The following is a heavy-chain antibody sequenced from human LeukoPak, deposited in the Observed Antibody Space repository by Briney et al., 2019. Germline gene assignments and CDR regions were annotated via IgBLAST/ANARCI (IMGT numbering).Heavy chain of an antibody. CDR3: AHGLGYCSSTSPPVCDY. D-gene: IGHD2-2*01. J-gene: IGHJ4*02. Sequence: SVKVSCKASGGTFSSYAISWVRQAPGQGLEWMGRIIPILGIANYAQKFQGRVTITTDESTSTAYMELSSLRSEDTAVYYCAHGLGYCSSTSPPVCDYWGQGTLVTVSS. CDR1: GGTFSSYA. V-gene: IGHV1-69*04. CDR2: IIPILGIA.